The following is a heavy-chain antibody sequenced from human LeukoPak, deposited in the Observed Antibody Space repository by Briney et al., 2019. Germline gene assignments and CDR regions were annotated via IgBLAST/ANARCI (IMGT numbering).Heavy chain of an antibody. D-gene: IGHD3-22*01. J-gene: IGHJ3*02. CDR2: IGTSDSST. Sequence: GGSLTLSCAASGFTFSSYEMNWVCQAPGKRLEWVSYIGTSDSSTYYADTVKGRFTISRDNAKNSLYLQMNSLRAEDTAVYYCARYGDSSVYYSADAFDIWGQGTMVTVSS. CDR1: GFTFSSYE. CDR3: ARYGDSSVYYSADAFDI. V-gene: IGHV3-48*03.